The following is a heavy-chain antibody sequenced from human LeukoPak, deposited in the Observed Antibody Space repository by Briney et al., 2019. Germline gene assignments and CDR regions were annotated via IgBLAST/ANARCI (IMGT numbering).Heavy chain of an antibody. CDR2: IYTSGST. D-gene: IGHD1-1*01. V-gene: IGHV4-4*07. CDR3: ARDFDWYTWVLPNIYYYYYYMDV. J-gene: IGHJ6*03. CDR1: GGSISDYF. Sequence: SETLSLTCTVSGGSISDYFWSWIRQPPGKGLEWIGRIYTSGSTNYNPSLKSRVTMSVDTSKNQFSLKLSSVTAADTAVYYCARDFDWYTWVLPNIYYYYYYMDVWGKGTTVTISS.